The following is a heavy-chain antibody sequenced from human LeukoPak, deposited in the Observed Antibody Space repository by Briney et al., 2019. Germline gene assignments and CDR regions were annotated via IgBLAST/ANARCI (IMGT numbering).Heavy chain of an antibody. D-gene: IGHD2-2*01. Sequence: GESLKISCKGSGYSFTNYWIGWVRQIPGKGLEWMGIIYPGDSDTRYSPSFQGQVTISADKSISTAYLQWSSLKASDTAMYYCARRYDCSSTSCPTSEYFDYWGQGTLVTVSS. CDR2: IYPGDSDT. V-gene: IGHV5-51*01. CDR1: GYSFTNYW. J-gene: IGHJ4*02. CDR3: ARRYDCSSTSCPTSEYFDY.